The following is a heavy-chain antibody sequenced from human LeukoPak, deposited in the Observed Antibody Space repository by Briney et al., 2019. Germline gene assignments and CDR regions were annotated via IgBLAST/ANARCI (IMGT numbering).Heavy chain of an antibody. CDR1: GFTFSSYA. CDR2: ISGSGGST. CDR3: EKDELAGSGWYYFDY. D-gene: IGHD6-19*01. V-gene: IGHV3-23*01. J-gene: IGHJ4*02. Sequence: GGSLRLSCAASGFTFSSYAMSWVRQAPGKGLEWVSAISGSGGSTYYADSVKGRFTISRDNSKNTLYLQMNSLRAEDTDVYYCEKDELAGSGWYYFDYWGQGTLVTVSS.